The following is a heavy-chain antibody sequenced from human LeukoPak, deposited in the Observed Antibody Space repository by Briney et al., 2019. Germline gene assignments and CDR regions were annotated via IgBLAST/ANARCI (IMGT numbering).Heavy chain of an antibody. CDR1: GGSLHNYY. D-gene: IGHD3-16*01. Sequence: SETLSLTCTVSGGSLHNYYWSWIRQPPGKGLEWIGYIDYSGSTNYNPSLKSRVTISVDTSQNQFSLKLSSVTAADTAVYYCARGKARGYGYYYYYMDVWGKGTTVTVSS. V-gene: IGHV4-59*01. CDR2: IDYSGST. CDR3: ARGKARGYGYYYYYMDV. J-gene: IGHJ6*03.